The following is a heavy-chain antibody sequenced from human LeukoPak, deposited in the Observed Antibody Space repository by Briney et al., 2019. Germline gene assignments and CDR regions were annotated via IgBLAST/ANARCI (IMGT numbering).Heavy chain of an antibody. V-gene: IGHV4-4*07. CDR3: ARGSPYSSSWFDF. D-gene: IGHD6-13*01. Sequence: SETLSLTCTVSGDSISPYYWNWIRQPAGKGLEWIGRIFTSGTTNYNPSLKNRVTVSADTSKNQLSLKLSSVTAADTAVYYCARGSPYSSSWFDFWGQGTLVTVSS. CDR2: IFTSGTT. J-gene: IGHJ4*02. CDR1: GDSISPYY.